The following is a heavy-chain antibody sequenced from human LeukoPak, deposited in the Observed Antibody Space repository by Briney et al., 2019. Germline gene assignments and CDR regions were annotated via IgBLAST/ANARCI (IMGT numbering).Heavy chain of an antibody. D-gene: IGHD3-10*01. CDR2: IKQDGTEK. J-gene: IGHJ5*02. CDR1: GFTFSSYW. Sequence: GGSLRLSCAASGFTFSSYWMSWVRQAPGKGLEWVANIKQDGTEKYYVDSVKGRFTISRDNAKNSLYLQMNSLRAEDTAVYYCAREALLWFGEKAYFDWFDPWGQGTLVTVSS. CDR3: AREALLWFGEKAYFDWFDP. V-gene: IGHV3-7*01.